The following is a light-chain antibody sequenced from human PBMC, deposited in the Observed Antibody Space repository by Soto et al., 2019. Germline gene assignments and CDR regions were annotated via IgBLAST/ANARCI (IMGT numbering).Light chain of an antibody. V-gene: IGKV3-20*01. CDR1: QSVSSSY. Sequence: EIVLTQSPGTLSLSPGERATLSCRASQSVSSSYLAWYQQKPGQAPRLLIYGASSRATGIPDRFSGSGSGTDCTLTISRLEPEDFAVYYCQLWDTFGQGTKLEIK. CDR2: GAS. CDR3: QLWDT. J-gene: IGKJ2*01.